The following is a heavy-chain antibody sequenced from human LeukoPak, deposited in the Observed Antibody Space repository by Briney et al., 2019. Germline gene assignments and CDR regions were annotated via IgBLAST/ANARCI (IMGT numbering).Heavy chain of an antibody. V-gene: IGHV4-59*12. CDR3: ARDFNRGGDS. J-gene: IGHJ4*02. CDR2: IYYSGST. D-gene: IGHD4-23*01. Sequence: PSETLSLTCTVSGGSISSYYWSWIRQPPGKGLEWIGYIYYSGSTNYNPSLKSRVTISVDTSKNQFSLKLSSVTAADTAVYYCARDFNRGGDSWGQGTLVTVSS. CDR1: GGSISSYY.